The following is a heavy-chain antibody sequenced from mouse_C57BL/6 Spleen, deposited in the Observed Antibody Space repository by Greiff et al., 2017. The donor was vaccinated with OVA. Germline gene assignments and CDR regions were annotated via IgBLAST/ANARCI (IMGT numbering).Heavy chain of an antibody. CDR1: GFSFNTYA. J-gene: IGHJ3*01. Sequence: EVQLQASGGGLVQPKGSLTLSCAASGFSFNTYAMNWVRQAPGTGLEWVARIRSKSNNYATYYADSVKDRFTISRDDSESMLYLQMNNLKTEDTAMYYCVRRSFAYWGQGTLVTVSA. CDR3: VRRSFAY. V-gene: IGHV10-1*01. CDR2: IRSKSNNYAT.